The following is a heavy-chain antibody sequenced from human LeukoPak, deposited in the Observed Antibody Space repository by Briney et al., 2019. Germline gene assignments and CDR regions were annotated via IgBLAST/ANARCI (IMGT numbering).Heavy chain of an antibody. Sequence: ASVKVSCKASGYTFTGYYMHWVRQAPGQGLEWMGWINPNSGGTNYAQKFQGRVTMTRDTSISTAYMELSRLRSDDTAVYYCARDKTDFWSGYHYYFDYWGQGTLVTVSS. D-gene: IGHD3-3*01. CDR3: ARDKTDFWSGYHYYFDY. V-gene: IGHV1-2*02. CDR2: INPNSGGT. CDR1: GYTFTGYY. J-gene: IGHJ4*02.